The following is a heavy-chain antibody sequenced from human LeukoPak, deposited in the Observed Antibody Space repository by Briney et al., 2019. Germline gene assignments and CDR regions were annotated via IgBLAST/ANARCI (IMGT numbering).Heavy chain of an antibody. Sequence: VGSLRLSCAASGFTFSSYSMNWVRQAPGKGLEWVSSISSSSSYIYYADSVKGRFTISRDNAKNSPYLQMNSLRAEDTAVYYCARDPATVAAPNWFDPWGQGTLVTVSS. J-gene: IGHJ5*02. D-gene: IGHD6-19*01. V-gene: IGHV3-21*01. CDR1: GFTFSSYS. CDR2: ISSSSSYI. CDR3: ARDPATVAAPNWFDP.